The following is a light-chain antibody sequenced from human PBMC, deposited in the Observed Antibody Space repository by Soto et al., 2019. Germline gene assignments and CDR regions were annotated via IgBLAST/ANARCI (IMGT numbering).Light chain of an antibody. CDR1: QSVSSN. J-gene: IGKJ1*01. Sequence: EIVLTQSPGTLSLSSGERATFSCRASQSVSSNLAWYQQKPGQAPRLLIYDASNRATGIPARFSGSGSGTDFTLTISSLEPEDFAVYYCQQRSNWPRTFGQGTKVDI. V-gene: IGKV3-11*01. CDR2: DAS. CDR3: QQRSNWPRT.